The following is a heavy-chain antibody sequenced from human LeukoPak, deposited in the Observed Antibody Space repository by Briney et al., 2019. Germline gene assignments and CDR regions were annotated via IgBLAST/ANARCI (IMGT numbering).Heavy chain of an antibody. J-gene: IGHJ5*02. D-gene: IGHD6-13*01. V-gene: IGHV4-39*01. CDR3: ARGPDYSSSYAANWFDP. Sequence: PSETLSLTCTVSGGPISSSPYYWGWIRQPPGRGLEWIGSIYHSGSTFYDPSLKSRVTVSIDTSKNQFSLRLNSMTSADTAVYFCARGPDYSSSYAANWFDPWGQGTLVTVSS. CDR1: GGPISSSPYY. CDR2: IYHSGST.